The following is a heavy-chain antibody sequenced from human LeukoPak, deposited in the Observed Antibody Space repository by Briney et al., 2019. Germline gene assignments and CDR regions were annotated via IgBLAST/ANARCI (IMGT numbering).Heavy chain of an antibody. CDR3: ARGPWVY. Sequence: GASVKVSCKASGYTFTNYDINWVRQAPGQGLEWMGWINTNTGNPTYVQGFTGRFVFSLDTSVSTAYLQINSLEADDTAVYYCARGPWVYWGQGTLVTVSS. V-gene: IGHV7-4-1*02. J-gene: IGHJ4*02. CDR1: GYTFTNYD. CDR2: INTNTGNP.